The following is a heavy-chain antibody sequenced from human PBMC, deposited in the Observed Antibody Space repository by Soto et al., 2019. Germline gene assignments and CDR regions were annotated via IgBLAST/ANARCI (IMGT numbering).Heavy chain of an antibody. D-gene: IGHD2-15*01. CDR2: INPSGGTT. Sequence: GAPVKVSCKASGYTFTRYNVHWVRQAPGQGLEWMAIINPSGGTTYYVQKFEGRVTLTTDTPTSTVYMELSSLRSDDTAVYYCARVRGGGSEYFFDYWGQGTLVTVSS. CDR3: ARVRGGGSEYFFDY. J-gene: IGHJ4*02. CDR1: GYTFTRYN. V-gene: IGHV1-46*01.